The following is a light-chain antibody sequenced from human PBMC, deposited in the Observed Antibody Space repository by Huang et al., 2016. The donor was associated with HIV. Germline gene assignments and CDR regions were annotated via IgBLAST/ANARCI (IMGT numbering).Light chain of an antibody. CDR1: QSINNH. V-gene: IGKV1-39*01. CDR3: QQTSTDHMFS. CDR2: GDS. Sequence: DIQMTQSPSSLSASVGVRVTITCRASQSINNHLNWYQQRPGKAPNLLIFGDSSLQSEVPSRFSGSGSGKVCTLTNSSLQPEDFAKYYCQQTSTDHMFSFGQGTELEIK. J-gene: IGKJ2*03.